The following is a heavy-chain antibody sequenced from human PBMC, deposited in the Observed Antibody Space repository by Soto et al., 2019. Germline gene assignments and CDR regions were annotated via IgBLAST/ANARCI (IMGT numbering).Heavy chain of an antibody. V-gene: IGHV1-69*02. Sequence: QVHLEQSGAEVKKPGSSVKVSCKAAGGTFSAYTLIWVRQAPGQGLEWMGRIIPMLTVTNSAQKFQGRVTLTADKSTSTAFMELTSPTSDDTAVYYCSIGSWSAETFDVWGLGTMVTVSS. CDR1: GGTFSAYT. J-gene: IGHJ3*01. CDR2: IIPMLTVT. D-gene: IGHD2-2*01. CDR3: SIGSWSAETFDV.